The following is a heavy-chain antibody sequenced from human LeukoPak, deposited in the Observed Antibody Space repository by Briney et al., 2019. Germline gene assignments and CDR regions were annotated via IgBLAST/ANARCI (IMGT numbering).Heavy chain of an antibody. D-gene: IGHD1-26*01. CDR2: FDPEDGET. V-gene: IGHV1-24*01. J-gene: IGHJ4*02. Sequence: ASVNVSCKVSGYSLTELSMHWVRQAPGKGLEWMGGFDPEDGETIYAQKFQGRVTMTEDTSTDTAYMELSSLRSEDTAVYYCATLTGVGAITDYWGQGTLVTVSS. CDR1: GYSLTELS. CDR3: ATLTGVGAITDY.